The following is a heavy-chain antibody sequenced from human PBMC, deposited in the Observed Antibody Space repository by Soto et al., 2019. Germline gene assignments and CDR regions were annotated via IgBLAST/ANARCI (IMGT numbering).Heavy chain of an antibody. V-gene: IGHV1-2*02. D-gene: IGHD1-26*01. CDR2: INPNSGGT. CDR1: GYTFTGYY. CDR3: ARDDRSYLPHYYFDY. J-gene: IGHJ4*02. Sequence: GASVKVSCKASGYTFTGYYMHWVRQAPGQGLEWMGWINPNSGGTNYAQKFQGRVTMTRDTSISTAYMELSRLRSDDTAVYYCARDDRSYLPHYYFDYWGQGTLVTVSS.